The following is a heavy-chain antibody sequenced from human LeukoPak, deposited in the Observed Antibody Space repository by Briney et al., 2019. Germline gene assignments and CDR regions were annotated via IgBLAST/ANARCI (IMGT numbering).Heavy chain of an antibody. CDR1: GFTFSSYW. V-gene: IGHV3-7*01. Sequence: PGGSLRLSCAASGFTFSSYWMSWARQAPGKGLEWVANIKQDGSEKYYVDSVKGRFTISRDNAKNPLYLQMNSLRAEDTAVYYCARAGATLRYFDWQDYWGQGTLVTVSS. J-gene: IGHJ4*02. CDR3: ARAGATLRYFDWQDY. CDR2: IKQDGSEK. D-gene: IGHD3-9*01.